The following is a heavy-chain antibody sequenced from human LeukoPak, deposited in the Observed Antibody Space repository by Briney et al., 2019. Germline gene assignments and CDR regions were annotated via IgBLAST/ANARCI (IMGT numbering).Heavy chain of an antibody. CDR3: ARTRGRGSVPVAFDI. Sequence: KDGESLKISCKGSGYSFTSYWIAWVRQMPGKGLEWMGAIYPGDSDTRYSPSYQGQVTISADKSISTAYVQWNSLKASDTAMYYCARTRGRGSVPVAFDIWGQGTMVTVSS. D-gene: IGHD3-16*01. J-gene: IGHJ3*02. CDR2: IYPGDSDT. V-gene: IGHV5-51*01. CDR1: GYSFTSYW.